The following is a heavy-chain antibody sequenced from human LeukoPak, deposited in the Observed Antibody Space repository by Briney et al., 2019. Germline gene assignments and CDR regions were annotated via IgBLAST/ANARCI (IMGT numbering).Heavy chain of an antibody. V-gene: IGHV3-30*02. J-gene: IGHJ5*02. CDR3: AKNDGNYCDP. CDR1: GFMFSSYG. Sequence: PGGSLRLSCAASGFMFSSYGMHWVRQAPGTGLEWVAFIRYDGNNKHYADSVKGRFTISRDNSKNTLILQMNSLRPEDTAIYYCAKNDGNYCDPWGQGTLVTVSS. CDR2: IRYDGNNK. D-gene: IGHD1-26*01.